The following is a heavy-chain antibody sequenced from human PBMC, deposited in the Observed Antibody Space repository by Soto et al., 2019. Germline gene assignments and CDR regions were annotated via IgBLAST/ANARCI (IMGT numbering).Heavy chain of an antibody. D-gene: IGHD2-15*01. J-gene: IGHJ4*02. Sequence: ASVQFSCKSSGGTFSNYAISWVRQAPGQGFEWMGWINAGNGKTEYSQKFQGRVTITRDTSASTAYMELSSLRSEDTAVYYCARAVCSRGSCYTVPLDYWGQGTLVTVSS. CDR1: GGTFSNYA. CDR2: INAGNGKT. V-gene: IGHV1-3*01. CDR3: ARAVCSRGSCYTVPLDY.